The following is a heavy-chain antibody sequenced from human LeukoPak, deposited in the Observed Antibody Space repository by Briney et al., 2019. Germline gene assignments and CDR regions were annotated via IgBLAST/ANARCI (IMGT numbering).Heavy chain of an antibody. D-gene: IGHD1-26*01. Sequence: GESLKISCKGSGYSFTNYWIGWVRQMPGKGLEWMWIIYPGDSDTRYIPSFQGQVTISADKSINTAYLQWTSLKASDTAMYYCARRVDSYWFFDYWGQGTLVTVSS. CDR1: GYSFTNYW. CDR2: IYPGDSDT. J-gene: IGHJ4*02. CDR3: ARRVDSYWFFDY. V-gene: IGHV5-51*01.